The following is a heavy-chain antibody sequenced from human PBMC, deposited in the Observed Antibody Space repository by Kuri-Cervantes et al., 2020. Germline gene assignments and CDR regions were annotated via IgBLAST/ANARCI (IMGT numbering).Heavy chain of an antibody. CDR1: GYSISGGHY. V-gene: IGHV4-38-2*01. CDR3: ARGKQGPRCFDL. J-gene: IGHJ2*01. CDR2: IFHSGST. Sequence: ESLKISCDVSGYSISGGHYWGWIRQPPGKGLEWIGRIFHSGSTYYNPSLKSRVTISVDRSKNQFSLKLNSVTAADTAVYYCARGKQGPRCFDLWGRGTLVTVSS.